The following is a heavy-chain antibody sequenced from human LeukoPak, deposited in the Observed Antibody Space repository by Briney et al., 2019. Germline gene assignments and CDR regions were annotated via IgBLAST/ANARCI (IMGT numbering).Heavy chain of an antibody. J-gene: IGHJ4*02. V-gene: IGHV1-18*01. D-gene: IGHD1-26*01. Sequence: ASVKVSCEASGYTFTTYGIGWVRQAPGQGLEWMGWISGYNGNTNYAQKFQGRVTMTTDTSTSTAYLELRSLRSDDTAVYYCARVKARSGSYSLDYWGQGTLVTVSS. CDR3: ARVKARSGSYSLDY. CDR1: GYTFTTYG. CDR2: ISGYNGNT.